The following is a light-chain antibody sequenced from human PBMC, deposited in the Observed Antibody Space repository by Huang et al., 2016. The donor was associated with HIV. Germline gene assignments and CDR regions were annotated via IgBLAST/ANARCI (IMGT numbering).Light chain of an antibody. Sequence: EIVLTQSPVTLSLSPGERATLSCRASQIINSYFAWYHQKPGQAPRLLIYDVSKRATGIPVRFSGSGSGTDFTLTISSLEPEDFAVYYCQQRSNWPHTFGQGTNLEIK. CDR2: DVS. CDR3: QQRSNWPHT. V-gene: IGKV3-11*01. J-gene: IGKJ2*01. CDR1: QIINSY.